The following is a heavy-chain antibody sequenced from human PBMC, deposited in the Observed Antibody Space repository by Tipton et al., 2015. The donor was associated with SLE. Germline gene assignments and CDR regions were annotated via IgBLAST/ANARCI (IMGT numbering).Heavy chain of an antibody. D-gene: IGHD3-3*01. V-gene: IGHV4-39*01. CDR2: VFYSGTT. CDR3: ARQEWVTKPNCFDP. Sequence: TLSLTCTVSGGSINTNNYYWGWVRQPPGKGLEWIGSVFYSGTTYYKPSLRSRVTISIDTSKNQFSLKLSCVTAAGTAVYYCARQEWVTKPNCFDPWGQGTLVTVSS. J-gene: IGHJ5*02. CDR1: GGSINTNNYY.